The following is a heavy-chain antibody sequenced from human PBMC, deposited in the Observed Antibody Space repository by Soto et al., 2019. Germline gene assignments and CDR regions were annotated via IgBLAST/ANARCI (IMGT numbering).Heavy chain of an antibody. Sequence: GGSLRLSCAASGFICSSYDMRWVRKAPGKGLEWVSTILVGGSTHYEDSVKGRFTISRDGSKNTVYLQMNSLTAGDTAVYYCAKATATGGGPFHICGHGTIVTVSS. V-gene: IGHV3-23*01. D-gene: IGHD1-1*01. CDR1: GFICSSYD. CDR2: ILVGGST. J-gene: IGHJ3*02. CDR3: AKATATGGGPFHI.